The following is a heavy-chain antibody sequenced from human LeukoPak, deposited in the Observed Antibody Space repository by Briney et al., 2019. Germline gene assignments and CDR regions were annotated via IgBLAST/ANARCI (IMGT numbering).Heavy chain of an antibody. CDR2: ISGSGGST. Sequence: GGSLRLSCAASGFTFSSYAVSWVRQAPGKGLEWVSAISGSGGSTYYADSVKGRFTISRDNSKNTLFLQMNSLRAEDTAVYYCAKSDYGDYFDFWGQGTLVTVSS. CDR1: GFTFSSYA. CDR3: AKSDYGDYFDF. J-gene: IGHJ4*02. V-gene: IGHV3-23*01. D-gene: IGHD4-17*01.